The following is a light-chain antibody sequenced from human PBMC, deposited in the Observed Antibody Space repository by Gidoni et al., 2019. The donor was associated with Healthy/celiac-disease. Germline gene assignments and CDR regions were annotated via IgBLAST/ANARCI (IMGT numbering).Light chain of an antibody. V-gene: IGLV2-14*01. J-gene: IGLJ2*01. CDR3: SAYTSSSTLVV. CDR1: SSDVGGYNY. Sequence: QSALTQPASVSGSPGPSITISCTGTSSDVGGYNYVSWYQQHPGKAPKLMIYDVSNRLSGVSNRFSGSKSGNTASLTISGLQAEDEADYYCSAYTSSSTLVVFGGGTKLTVL. CDR2: DVS.